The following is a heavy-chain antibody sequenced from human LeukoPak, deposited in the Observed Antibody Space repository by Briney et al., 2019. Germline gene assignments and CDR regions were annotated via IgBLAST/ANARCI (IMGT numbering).Heavy chain of an antibody. J-gene: IGHJ4*02. D-gene: IGHD6-13*01. CDR3: ARKGRSSSFDY. Sequence: SETLSLTCAVSGYSIRSGYQWAWIRQPPGKGLEWLGSIHYSGTTYYKASLKSRVTISVDTSQNQFSLKLTSVTAADTAVYYCARKGRSSSFDYWGQGTLITVSS. CDR1: GYSIRSGYQ. CDR2: IHYSGTT. V-gene: IGHV4-38-2*01.